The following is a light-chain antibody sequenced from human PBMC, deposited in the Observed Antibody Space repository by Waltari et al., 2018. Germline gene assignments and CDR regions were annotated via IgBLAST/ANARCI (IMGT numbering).Light chain of an antibody. CDR1: SGDVGGNNY. CDR3: CSYAGSYTWV. CDR2: DLS. V-gene: IGLV2-11*01. Sequence: QSALTQPRSVSGSPGQSVTISCTGTSGDVGGNNYVSWYQQHPGKAPKVMIYDLSRRPQVVPDRFSGSRSANTASLAISGLQAEDEADYYCCSYAGSYTWVFGGGTKVTVL. J-gene: IGLJ3*02.